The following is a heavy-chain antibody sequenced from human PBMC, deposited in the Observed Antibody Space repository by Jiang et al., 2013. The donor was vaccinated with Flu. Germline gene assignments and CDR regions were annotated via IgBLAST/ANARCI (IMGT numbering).Heavy chain of an antibody. Sequence: CKASGYTFTSYPMNWVRQAPGQGLEWMGWINTNTGNPTYAQGFTGRFVFXLDTSVTTAYLQISSLKAEDTAVYYCARGDYYDSSGYPRGDYWGQGTLVTVSS. CDR1: GYTFTSYP. J-gene: IGHJ4*02. CDR3: ARGDYYDSSGYPRGDY. CDR2: INTNTGNP. D-gene: IGHD3-22*01. V-gene: IGHV7-4-1*02.